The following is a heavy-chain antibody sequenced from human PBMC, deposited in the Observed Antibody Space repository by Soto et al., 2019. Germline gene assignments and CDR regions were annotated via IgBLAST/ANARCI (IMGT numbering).Heavy chain of an antibody. J-gene: IGHJ4*02. D-gene: IGHD4-17*01. CDR1: GYTFTSYD. CDR2: MNPNSGNT. Sequence: QVQLVQSGAEVKKPGASVKVSCKASGYTFTSYDINWVRQATGQGLEWMGWMNPNSGNTDYAQKFRGRVTMTRDTSIRTAYMELSGLTAEDPAVYYCARRNCDYGRLDYWGLGTLVTVSS. CDR3: ARRNCDYGRLDY. V-gene: IGHV1-8*01.